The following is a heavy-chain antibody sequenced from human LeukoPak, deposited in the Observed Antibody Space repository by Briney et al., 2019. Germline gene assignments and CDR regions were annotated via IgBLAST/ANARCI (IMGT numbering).Heavy chain of an antibody. J-gene: IGHJ4*02. CDR3: AKDGRAGWTHPYYFDY. D-gene: IGHD6-19*01. V-gene: IGHV3-23*01. CDR1: GFTVSSNS. CDR2: ISGSGGST. Sequence: GGSLRLSCTVSGFTVSSNSMSWVRQAPGKGLEWVSAISGSGGSTYYADSVKGRFTISRDNSKNTLYLQMNSLRAEDTAVYYCAKDGRAGWTHPYYFDYWGQGTLVTVSS.